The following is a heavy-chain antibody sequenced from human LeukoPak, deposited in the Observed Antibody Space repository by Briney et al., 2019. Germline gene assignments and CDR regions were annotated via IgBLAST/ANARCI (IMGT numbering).Heavy chain of an antibody. J-gene: IGHJ4*02. V-gene: IGHV4-59*01. D-gene: IGHD2-21*02. CDR2: IYYSGST. Sequence: SETLSLTCTVSDGSISYFYWSWIRQPPGKGLEWIGYIYYSGSTPYNPSLKSRVTMAVDTSKNQFSLKLSSVTAADTAVYYCARGVVTAPQTFDYWGQGTLVTVSS. CDR1: DGSISYFY. CDR3: ARGVVTAPQTFDY.